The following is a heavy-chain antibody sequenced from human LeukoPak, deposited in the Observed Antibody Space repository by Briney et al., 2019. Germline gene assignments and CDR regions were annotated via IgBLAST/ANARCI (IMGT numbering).Heavy chain of an antibody. Sequence: PGGSLRLSCAASGFTFSSYGMNWVCQAPGKGLVWVSGISGSGIDTDYADSVKGRFTISRDNSKNTLYLQMNSLRAEDTAVYYCAKDRMVPQFDYWGQGTLVTVSS. D-gene: IGHD3-10*01. CDR1: GFTFSSYG. V-gene: IGHV3-23*01. J-gene: IGHJ4*02. CDR3: AKDRMVPQFDY. CDR2: ISGSGIDT.